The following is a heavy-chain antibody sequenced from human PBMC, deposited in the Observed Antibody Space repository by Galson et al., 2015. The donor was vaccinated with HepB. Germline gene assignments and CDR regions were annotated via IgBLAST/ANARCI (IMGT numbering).Heavy chain of an antibody. Sequence: SLRLSCAASGFTFSSYAMSWVRQAPGKGLEWVSGISGSGDTTYYADSVKGRFTISRDYSKNTLYLQMNSLRAEDTAVYYCAKDRGSCSSSSCYPYDDAFDVWGQGAMVTVSS. CDR2: ISGSGDTT. CDR1: GFTFSSYA. V-gene: IGHV3-23*01. J-gene: IGHJ3*01. CDR3: AKDRGSCSSSSCYPYDDAFDV. D-gene: IGHD2-15*01.